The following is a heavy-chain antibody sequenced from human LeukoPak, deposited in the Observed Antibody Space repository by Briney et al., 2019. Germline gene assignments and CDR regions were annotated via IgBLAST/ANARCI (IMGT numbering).Heavy chain of an antibody. Sequence: SETLSLTCTVSGGSISSYYWSWIRQPPGKGLEWIGYIYYSGSTNYNPSLKSRVTISVDTSKNQFSLKLSSVTAADTAVYYCASSAVRERIAARWVYWGQGTLVTVSS. CDR2: IYYSGST. CDR3: ASSAVRERIAARWVY. CDR1: GGSISSYY. V-gene: IGHV4-59*01. J-gene: IGHJ4*02. D-gene: IGHD6-6*01.